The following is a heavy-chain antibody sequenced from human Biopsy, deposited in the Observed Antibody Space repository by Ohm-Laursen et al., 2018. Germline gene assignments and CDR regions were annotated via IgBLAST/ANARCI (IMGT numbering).Heavy chain of an antibody. Sequence: SLRLSCLPSGFKFSAHVMHWVRQAPDRGMAWVELTWDDGSHQYYADSVKGRFTISRDNSKNSLYLHINTLRVEDTAVYYCVTDRLDDITKVRGIMTDWGQGTLVTVSS. J-gene: IGHJ4*02. V-gene: IGHV3-33*01. CDR2: TWDDGSHQ. CDR1: GFKFSAHV. CDR3: VTDRLDDITKVRGIMTD. D-gene: IGHD3-10*01.